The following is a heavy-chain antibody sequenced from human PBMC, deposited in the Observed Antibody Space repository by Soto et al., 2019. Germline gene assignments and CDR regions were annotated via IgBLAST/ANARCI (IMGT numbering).Heavy chain of an antibody. V-gene: IGHV3-23*01. Sequence: LRLSCAASGFTFSSYAVSWVRQAPGKGPEWISSISGSGSTIYYAGSVKGRFTISRDNSKNTLYLQMSSLRAEDTAVYYCAKVFYYYDSSGYYYFDYWGQGTLVTVSS. CDR2: ISGSGSTI. CDR3: AKVFYYYDSSGYYYFDY. J-gene: IGHJ4*02. CDR1: GFTFSSYA. D-gene: IGHD3-22*01.